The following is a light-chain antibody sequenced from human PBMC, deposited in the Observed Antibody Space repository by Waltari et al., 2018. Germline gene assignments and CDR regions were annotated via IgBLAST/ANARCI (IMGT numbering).Light chain of an antibody. CDR1: TSDVGRYDL. CDR3: CSYAGRGTYV. Sequence: QSALTQPASVSGTPGQSITISCSGTTSDVGRYDLVSWYQQHPGEAPKLLICEVFKRPPDTSSRVSGAKSGSTASLTISGLQPEDEADYYCCSYAGRGTYVFGSGTKVTVL. J-gene: IGLJ1*01. V-gene: IGLV2-23*02. CDR2: EVF.